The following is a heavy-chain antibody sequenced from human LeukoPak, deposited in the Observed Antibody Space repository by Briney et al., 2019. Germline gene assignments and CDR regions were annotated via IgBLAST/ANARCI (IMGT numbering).Heavy chain of an antibody. CDR2: INTDGSST. D-gene: IGHD3-10*01. J-gene: IGHJ4*02. CDR1: GFTFSSYW. Sequence: PLGSPTLSCAASGFTFSSYWMHWVRQAPGKGLVWVSRINTDGSSTAYADSVKGRFTVSRDNARNALYLQINSLRAEDTAVYYCARGGITYDYWGQGTLVTVSS. CDR3: ARGGITYDY. V-gene: IGHV3-74*01.